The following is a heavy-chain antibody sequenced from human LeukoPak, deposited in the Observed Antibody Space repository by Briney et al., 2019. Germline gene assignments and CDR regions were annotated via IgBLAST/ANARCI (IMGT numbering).Heavy chain of an antibody. CDR2: IIFIFGTT. J-gene: IGHJ4*02. Sequence: SVKVSCKASGGTLSSCGISWVRQAPGQGLEWMGGIIFIFGTTHYAQKFQGRVTITRDESTSTAYMELSRLRSDDTAVYYCANPPWGYCSSTTCYTGYSDSWGQGTLVTVSS. CDR3: ANPPWGYCSSTTCYTGYSDS. D-gene: IGHD2-2*02. V-gene: IGHV1-69*05. CDR1: GGTLSSCG.